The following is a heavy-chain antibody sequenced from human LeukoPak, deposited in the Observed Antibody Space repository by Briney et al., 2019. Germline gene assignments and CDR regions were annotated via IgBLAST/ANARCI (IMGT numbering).Heavy chain of an antibody. D-gene: IGHD1-1*01. V-gene: IGHV3-33*01. CDR1: GFTFSSYG. CDR3: ARDRDLEPAIDAFDI. Sequence: GRSLRLSCAASGFTFSSYGMHWVRQAPGKRLEWVAVIWYDGSNKYYADSVKGRFTISRDNSKNTLYLQMNSLRAEDTAVYYCARDRDLEPAIDAFDIWGQGTMVTVSS. J-gene: IGHJ3*02. CDR2: IWYDGSNK.